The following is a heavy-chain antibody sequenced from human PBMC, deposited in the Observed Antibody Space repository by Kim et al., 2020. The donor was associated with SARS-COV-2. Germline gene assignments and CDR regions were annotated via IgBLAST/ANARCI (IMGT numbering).Heavy chain of an antibody. CDR2: IYPGDSDT. J-gene: IGHJ5*02. D-gene: IGHD2-2*01. V-gene: IGHV5-51*01. CDR3: ARQGTVVPAAMGLWFDP. Sequence: GESLKISCKGSGYSFTSYWIGWVRQMPGKGLEWMGIIYPGDSDTRYSPSFQGQVTISDDKSISTAYLQWSSLKASDTAMYYCARQGTVVPAAMGLWFDPWGQGTLVTVSS. CDR1: GYSFTSYW.